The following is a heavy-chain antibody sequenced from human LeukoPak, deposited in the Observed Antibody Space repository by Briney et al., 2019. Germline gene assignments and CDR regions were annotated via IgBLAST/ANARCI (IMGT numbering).Heavy chain of an antibody. CDR2: ISYSGNT. J-gene: IGHJ5*02. V-gene: IGHV4-39*01. CDR1: GGSISGSDYY. Sequence: KPSETLSLTCTVSGGSISGSDYYWGWIRQPPGKGLEWIATISYSGNTYYNPSLRSRVTISVDTSKNQFSLQLNSVTPEDTAVYYCARASNYGWFDPWGQGTLVTVSS. D-gene: IGHD3-10*01. CDR3: ARASNYGWFDP.